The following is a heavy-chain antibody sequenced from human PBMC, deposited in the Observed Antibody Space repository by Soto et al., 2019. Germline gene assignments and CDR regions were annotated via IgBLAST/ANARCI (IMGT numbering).Heavy chain of an antibody. CDR3: TRHVTDFYGMDV. D-gene: IGHD3-3*01. CDR1: GFTFSGSA. V-gene: IGHV3-73*01. J-gene: IGHJ6*02. CDR2: IRSKANSYAT. Sequence: RRLSCAASGFTFSGSAMHWVRQASGKGLEWVGRIRSKANSYATAYAASVKGRFTISRDDSKNTAYLQMNSLKTEDTAVYYCTRHVTDFYGMDVWGQGTTVTVSS.